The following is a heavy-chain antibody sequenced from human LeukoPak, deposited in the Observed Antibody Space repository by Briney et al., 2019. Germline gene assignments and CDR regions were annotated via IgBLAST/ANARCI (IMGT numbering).Heavy chain of an antibody. Sequence: GGSLRLSCAASGFTVSSNYMSWVRQAPGKGLEWVSVIYSGGSTYYADSVKGRFTISRDNYKNTLYLQMNSLRAEDTAVYYCARDEEDAFDIWGQGTMVTVSS. CDR3: ARDEEDAFDI. CDR2: IYSGGST. V-gene: IGHV3-53*01. CDR1: GFTVSSNY. J-gene: IGHJ3*02.